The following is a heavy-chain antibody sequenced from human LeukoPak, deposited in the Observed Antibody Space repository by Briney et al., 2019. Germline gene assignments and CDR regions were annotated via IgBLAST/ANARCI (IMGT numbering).Heavy chain of an antibody. V-gene: IGHV3-23*01. CDR1: GFTFSSYA. D-gene: IGHD2-2*01. Sequence: PGGSLGLSCAASGFTFSSYAINWVRQAPGKGLEWVSAISGSGGSTFYADSVKGRFTISRDNSKNTLYLQMNSLRAEDTAVYYCAKDRADCSNTSCYAFFDYWGQGTLVTVSP. J-gene: IGHJ4*02. CDR2: ISGSGGST. CDR3: AKDRADCSNTSCYAFFDY.